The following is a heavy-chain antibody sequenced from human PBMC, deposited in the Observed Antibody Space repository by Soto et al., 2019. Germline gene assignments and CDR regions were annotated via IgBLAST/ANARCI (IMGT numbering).Heavy chain of an antibody. CDR3: ARFSSAVSPFDS. CDR1: GGTSVGGDGC. Sequence: LCLRCSVAGGTSVGGDGCCSCIRKPPGKGLEWIGYIYYSGSTYYNPSLKSRVTISVDTSKNQFSLKLSSVTAADTAVYYCARFSSAVSPFDSWGPATPVTVS. CDR2: IYYSGST. D-gene: IGHD3-22*01. V-gene: IGHV4-30-4*01. J-gene: IGHJ4*01.